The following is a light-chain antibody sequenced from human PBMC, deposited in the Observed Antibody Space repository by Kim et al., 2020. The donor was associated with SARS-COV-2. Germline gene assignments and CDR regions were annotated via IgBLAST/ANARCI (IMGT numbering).Light chain of an antibody. Sequence: VSPGKTARITCSGDALPKQYAYWYQQKTGQTPVLVIYKDSERPSGIPERFSGSSSGTTVTLTISGVQAEDEADYYCQSADSSGTYVFGTGTKVTVL. CDR2: KDS. V-gene: IGLV3-25*03. J-gene: IGLJ1*01. CDR3: QSADSSGTYV. CDR1: ALPKQY.